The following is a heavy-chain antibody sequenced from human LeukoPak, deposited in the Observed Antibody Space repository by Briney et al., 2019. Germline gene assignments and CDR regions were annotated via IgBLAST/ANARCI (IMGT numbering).Heavy chain of an antibody. V-gene: IGHV3-11*06. CDR1: GGSISSSG. J-gene: IGHJ4*02. D-gene: IGHD2-21*02. CDR2: ISSSSSYI. CDR3: ARRPVVLTAAYFDY. Sequence: LSLTCTVSGGSISSSGYYWGWIRQAPGKGLEWVSIISSSSSYIYYADSVKGRFTISRDNAKNSLYLQMNSLRAEDTAVYYCARRPVVLTAAYFDYWGQGTLVTVSS.